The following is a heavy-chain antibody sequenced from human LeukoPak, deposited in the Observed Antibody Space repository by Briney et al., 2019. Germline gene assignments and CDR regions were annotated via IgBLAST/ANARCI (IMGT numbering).Heavy chain of an antibody. Sequence: NPSETLSLTCTVSGGTMTNYYWSWIRQPAGKELEWIGRIYSSGSTNYNPSLKSRVTMSVDTSKNQFSLRLNSVTTADTAVYFCTRRVAITGTPKAYFDYWGQGILVTVSS. CDR1: GGTMTNYY. V-gene: IGHV4-4*07. D-gene: IGHD1-20*01. CDR2: IYSSGST. J-gene: IGHJ4*02. CDR3: TRRVAITGTPKAYFDY.